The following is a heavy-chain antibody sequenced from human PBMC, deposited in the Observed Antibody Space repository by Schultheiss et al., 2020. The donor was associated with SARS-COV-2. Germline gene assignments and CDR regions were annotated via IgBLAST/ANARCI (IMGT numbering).Heavy chain of an antibody. CDR3: AKDHGYGGNDY. CDR2: IIPIFGTA. D-gene: IGHD4-23*01. CDR1: GGTFSSYA. Sequence: SVKVSCKASGGTFSSYAISWVRQAPGQGLEWMGGIIPIFGTANYAQKFQGRVTMTRDTSTSTVYMELSSLRAEDTAVYYCAKDHGYGGNDYWGQGTLVTVSS. V-gene: IGHV1-69*05. J-gene: IGHJ4*02.